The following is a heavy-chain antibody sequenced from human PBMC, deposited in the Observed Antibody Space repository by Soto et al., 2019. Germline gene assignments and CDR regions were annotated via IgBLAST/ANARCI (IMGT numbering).Heavy chain of an antibody. CDR2: ISAYNGNT. V-gene: IGHV1-18*01. Sequence: QVQLVQSGAEVKKPGASVKVSCKASGYTFTSYGISWVRQAPGQGLEWMGWISAYNGNTNYAQKLQGRVTMTTDTSTSTAYMELRSLRSDDTAVYYCARDTAGSEQQLVPSSFDPWGQGTLVTVSS. CDR1: GYTFTSYG. CDR3: ARDTAGSEQQLVPSSFDP. D-gene: IGHD6-13*01. J-gene: IGHJ5*02.